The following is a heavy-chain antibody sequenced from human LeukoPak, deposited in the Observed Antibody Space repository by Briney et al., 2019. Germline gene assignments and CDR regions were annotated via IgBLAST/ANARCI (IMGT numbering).Heavy chain of an antibody. CDR3: ARVPAGFNWFDP. CDR2: ISAYNGNT. J-gene: IGHJ5*02. D-gene: IGHD2-2*01. Sequence: ASVMVSCKASGYTFTTYGINWVRQAPGQGLEWMGWISAYNGNTNYAQKLQGRVTMTTDTSTSTAYMELRSLRSDDTAVYYCARVPAGFNWFDPWGQGTLVTVSS. V-gene: IGHV1-18*01. CDR1: GYTFTTYG.